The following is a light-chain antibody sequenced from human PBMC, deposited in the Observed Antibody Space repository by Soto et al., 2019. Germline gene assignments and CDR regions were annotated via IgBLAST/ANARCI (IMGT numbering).Light chain of an antibody. J-gene: IGKJ2*01. CDR1: HSVNSN. CDR2: GAS. Sequence: EIVMTQSPATLSVSPGERATLSCRASHSVNSNLAWYQQKPGQAPRLLIYGASTRAAGIPARFSGSGSGTEFSLTISSLQSEDFAVYYCQQYNNRPPDTFGQGTKLEIK. V-gene: IGKV3-15*01. CDR3: QQYNNRPPDT.